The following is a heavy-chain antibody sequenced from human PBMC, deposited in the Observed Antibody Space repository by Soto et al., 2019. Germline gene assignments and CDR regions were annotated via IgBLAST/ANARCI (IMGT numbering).Heavy chain of an antibody. CDR2: ISAYNGNT. CDR3: AREVRYCSSTSCSNWFDP. CDR1: GYTFTSYG. D-gene: IGHD2-2*01. V-gene: IGHV1-18*01. Sequence: ASVKVSCKASGYTFTSYGTSWVRQAPGQGLEWMGWISAYNGNTNYAQKLQGRVTMTTDTSTSTAYMELRSLRSDDTAVYYCAREVRYCSSTSCSNWFDPWGQGTLVTVSS. J-gene: IGHJ5*02.